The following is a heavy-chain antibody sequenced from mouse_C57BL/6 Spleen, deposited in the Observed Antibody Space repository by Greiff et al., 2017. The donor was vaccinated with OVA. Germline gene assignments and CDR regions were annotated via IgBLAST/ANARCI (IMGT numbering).Heavy chain of an antibody. Sequence: VQLKQSGTVLARPGASVKMSCKTSGYTFTSYWMHWVKQRPGQGLEWIGAIYPGNSDTSYNQKFKGKAKLTAVTSASTAYMELSSLTNEDSAVYYCTKEAPQLRLRAWFAYWGQGTLVTVSA. CDR3: TKEAPQLRLRAWFAY. J-gene: IGHJ3*01. CDR1: GYTFTSYW. V-gene: IGHV1-5*01. D-gene: IGHD3-2*02. CDR2: IYPGNSDT.